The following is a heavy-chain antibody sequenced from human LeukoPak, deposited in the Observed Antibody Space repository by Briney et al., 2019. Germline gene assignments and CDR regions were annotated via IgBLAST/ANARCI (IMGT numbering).Heavy chain of an antibody. CDR2: INHSGST. D-gene: IGHD2-2*01. CDR1: GGSISSYY. V-gene: IGHV4-34*01. CDR3: ASTRYSYAGDY. Sequence: PSETLSLTCTVSGGSISSYYWSWIRQPPGKGLEWIGEINHSGSTNYNPSLKSRVTIPVDTSKNQFSLKLSSVTAADTAVYYCASTRYSYAGDYWGQGTLVTVSS. J-gene: IGHJ4*02.